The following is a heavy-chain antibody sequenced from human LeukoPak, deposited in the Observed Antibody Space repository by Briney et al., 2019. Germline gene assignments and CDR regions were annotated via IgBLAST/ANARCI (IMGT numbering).Heavy chain of an antibody. CDR3: AHGSAQYYEY. Sequence: PGGSLRLSCAVSGLTLSNVWMSWVRQAPGKGLEWVGRIRSQTAGGTTDFAAPVKGRFSISRDDSKNSLYLQMNSLTSEDTAVYYCAHGSAQYYEYWGQGTLVTVSS. CDR2: IRSQTAGGTT. J-gene: IGHJ1*01. CDR1: GLTLSNVW. D-gene: IGHD2-15*01. V-gene: IGHV3-15*01.